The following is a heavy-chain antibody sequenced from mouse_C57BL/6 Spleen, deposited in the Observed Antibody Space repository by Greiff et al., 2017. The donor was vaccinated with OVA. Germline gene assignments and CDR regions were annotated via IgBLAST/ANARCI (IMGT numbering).Heavy chain of an antibody. CDR1: GFTFSSYA. J-gene: IGHJ4*01. CDR2: ISDGGSYT. V-gene: IGHV5-4*01. Sequence: EVKVVESGGGLVKPGGSLKLSCAASGFTFSSYAMSWVRQTPEKRLEWVATISDGGSYTYYPDNVKGRFTISRDNAKNNLYLQMSHLKSEDTAMYYCARDHDYEGYAMDYWGQGTSVTVSS. D-gene: IGHD2-4*01. CDR3: ARDHDYEGYAMDY.